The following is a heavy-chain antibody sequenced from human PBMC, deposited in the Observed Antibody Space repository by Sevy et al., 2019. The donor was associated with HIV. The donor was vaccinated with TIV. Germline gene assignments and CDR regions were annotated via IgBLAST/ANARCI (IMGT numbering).Heavy chain of an antibody. Sequence: GGSLRLSCVGSGFTFIEYSMNWVRQAPGKGLEWVSYISGSSTTIEHADSVKGRFSISRDNADNSVFLQMNRLRVEDTAVYYCARSLAAAENRFDPWGQGTLVTVSS. D-gene: IGHD6-13*01. CDR1: GFTFIEYS. CDR3: ARSLAAAENRFDP. CDR2: ISGSSTTI. V-gene: IGHV3-48*01. J-gene: IGHJ5*02.